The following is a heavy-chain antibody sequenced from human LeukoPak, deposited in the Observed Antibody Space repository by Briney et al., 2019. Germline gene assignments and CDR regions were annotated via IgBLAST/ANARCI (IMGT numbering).Heavy chain of an antibody. J-gene: IGHJ4*02. CDR3: ARHLNTDMVKAHFDY. CDR2: IHYSGST. CDR1: GGSISTYY. V-gene: IGHV4-59*08. D-gene: IGHD5-18*01. Sequence: SETLSLTCTVSGGSISTYYWSWLRQPPGKGLECIAYIHYSGSTNYSPWLKSRVSISLDTSKNQFSLKLTSVTAADTAVYYCARHLNTDMVKAHFDYWGQGTLVTVSS.